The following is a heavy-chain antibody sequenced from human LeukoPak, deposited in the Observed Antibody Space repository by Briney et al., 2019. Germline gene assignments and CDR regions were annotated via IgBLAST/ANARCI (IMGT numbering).Heavy chain of an antibody. CDR3: ARASSSSSYYFDY. D-gene: IGHD6-6*01. V-gene: IGHV1-8*01. CDR1: GYTFTSYD. J-gene: IGHJ4*02. Sequence: VASVKVSCEASGYTFTSYDINWVRQATGQGLEWMGWMNPNSGNTGYAQKFQGRVTMTRNTSISTAYMELSSLRSEDTAVYYCARASSSSSYYFDYWGQGTLVTVSS. CDR2: MNPNSGNT.